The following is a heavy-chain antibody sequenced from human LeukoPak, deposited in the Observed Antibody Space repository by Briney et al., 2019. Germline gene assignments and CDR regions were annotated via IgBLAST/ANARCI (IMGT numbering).Heavy chain of an antibody. D-gene: IGHD3-22*01. V-gene: IGHV4-61*02. Sequence: SETLSLTCTVSGASISSGNHYWSWIRQPAGKGLEWIGRIYTSGSTNYNPSLKSRVTISGDTSKNQFSLRLSSVTAADTAVYYCARASYSYDINGWVPFDYWGQGTLVTVSS. CDR3: ARASYSYDINGWVPFDY. J-gene: IGHJ4*02. CDR2: IYTSGST. CDR1: GASISSGNHY.